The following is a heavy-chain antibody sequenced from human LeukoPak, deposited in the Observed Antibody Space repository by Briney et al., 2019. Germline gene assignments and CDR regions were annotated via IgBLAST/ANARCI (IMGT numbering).Heavy chain of an antibody. Sequence: GASVKVSCKASGYTFTSYGISWVRQAPGQGLEWMGWISAYNGNTNYAQKLQGRVTMTTDTSTSTAYMELRSPRSDDTAVYYCAREARLIVATILDYWGQGTLVTVSS. CDR1: GYTFTSYG. J-gene: IGHJ4*02. V-gene: IGHV1-18*01. D-gene: IGHD5-12*01. CDR3: AREARLIVATILDY. CDR2: ISAYNGNT.